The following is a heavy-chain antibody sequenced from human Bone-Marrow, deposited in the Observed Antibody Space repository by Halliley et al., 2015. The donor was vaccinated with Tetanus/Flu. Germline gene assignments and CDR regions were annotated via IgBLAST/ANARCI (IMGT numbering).Heavy chain of an antibody. Sequence: GLGWVSRIPSDGRATMYADSVKGRFAISRDNASKMLYLQMYRLRVEDTAVYYCAYVETTSRGRLGWGRGTRVTVSS. J-gene: IGHJ4*02. CDR3: AYVETTSRGRLG. V-gene: IGHV3-74*03. D-gene: IGHD3-16*01. CDR2: IPSDGRAT.